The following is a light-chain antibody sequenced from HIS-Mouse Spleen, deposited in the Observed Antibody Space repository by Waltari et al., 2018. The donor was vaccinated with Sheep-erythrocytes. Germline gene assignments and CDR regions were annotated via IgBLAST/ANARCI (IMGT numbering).Light chain of an antibody. CDR3: HQSSSIPCT. CDR2: DAS. V-gene: IGKV6-21*01. J-gene: IGKJ5*01. CDR1: QSIGSC. Sequence: IVLTPSPDFQSVTPKEKVTITCRASQSIGSCLDWYQQKPDQTPKLLIKDASHTVSGVPSRFSGSGSGTDFTLTINSLQAEDAATYYCHQSSSIPCTFGQGTQLEIK.